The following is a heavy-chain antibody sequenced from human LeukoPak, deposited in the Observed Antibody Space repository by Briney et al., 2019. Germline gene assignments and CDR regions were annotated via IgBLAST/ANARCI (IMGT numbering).Heavy chain of an antibody. CDR1: GYSFTTNW. V-gene: IGHV5-51*01. D-gene: IGHD1-26*01. Sequence: GESLKISCKGSGYSFTTNWIGWVRQMPGKGLEWLGVIYVEDSDTSYSPSFQGQVTISADKSISTAYLQWSSLKASDTAMYYCARGMSGRYLGLLDYWGQGTLVTVSS. CDR2: IYVEDSDT. J-gene: IGHJ4*02. CDR3: ARGMSGRYLGLLDY.